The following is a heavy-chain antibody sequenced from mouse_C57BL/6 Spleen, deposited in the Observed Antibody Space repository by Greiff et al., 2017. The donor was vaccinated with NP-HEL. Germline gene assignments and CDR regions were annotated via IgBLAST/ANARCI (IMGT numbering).Heavy chain of an antibody. CDR2: ISSGSSTI. V-gene: IGHV5-17*01. CDR1: GFTFSDYG. Sequence: EVQGVESGGGLVKPGGSLKLSCAASGFTFSDYGMHWVRQAPEKGLEWVAYISSGSSTIYYADTVKGRFTISRDNAKDTLFLQMTSLTSEDTAMYYCARQLDYGISSYAMDYWGQGTSVTVSS. CDR3: ARQLDYGISSYAMDY. D-gene: IGHD1-1*01. J-gene: IGHJ4*01.